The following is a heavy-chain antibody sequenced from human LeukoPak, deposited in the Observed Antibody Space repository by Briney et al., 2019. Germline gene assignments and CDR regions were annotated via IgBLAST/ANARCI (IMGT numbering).Heavy chain of an antibody. V-gene: IGHV3-30-3*01. Sequence: GGSLRLSCAASGFTFSSYAMHWVRQAPGKGLEWVAVISYDGSNKYYADSVKGRFTISRDNSKNTLYLQMNSLRAEDTAVYYCARVWSTAAAGHWGQGTLVTVSS. D-gene: IGHD6-13*01. CDR3: ARVWSTAAAGH. J-gene: IGHJ4*02. CDR1: GFTFSSYA. CDR2: ISYDGSNK.